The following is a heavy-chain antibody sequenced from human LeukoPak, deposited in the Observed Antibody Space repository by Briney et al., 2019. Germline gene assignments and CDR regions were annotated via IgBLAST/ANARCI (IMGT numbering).Heavy chain of an antibody. V-gene: IGHV4-59*12. CDR2: MSYSGSS. D-gene: IGHD4-17*01. CDR3: ARTDYGDFVRWFDP. CDR1: GASISSYY. Sequence: SSETLSLTCTVSGASISSYYWSWIRQPPGKGLEWIGYMSYSGSSKYDPSLKSRVTFSVDTSKTQFSLKLASVTAADSAVYYCARTDYGDFVRWFDPWGQGTLVTVSS. J-gene: IGHJ5*02.